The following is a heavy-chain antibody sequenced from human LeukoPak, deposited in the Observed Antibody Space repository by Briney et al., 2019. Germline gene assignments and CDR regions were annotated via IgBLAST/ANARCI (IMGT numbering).Heavy chain of an antibody. J-gene: IGHJ4*02. CDR3: ARGGSSGWYWVDY. CDR1: GFTFSSYG. Sequence: GGSLRLSCAASGFTFSSYGMHWVRQAPGKGLEWVAVIWYDGSNKYYADSVKGRFTISRDNSKNTLYLQMNSLRAEDTAVYYCARGGSSGWYWVDYWGQGTLVTVSS. CDR2: IWYDGSNK. D-gene: IGHD6-19*01. V-gene: IGHV3-33*08.